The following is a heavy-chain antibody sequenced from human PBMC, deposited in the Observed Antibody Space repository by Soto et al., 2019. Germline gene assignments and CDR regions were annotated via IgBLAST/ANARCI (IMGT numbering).Heavy chain of an antibody. Sequence: QVQLVESGGGVVQPGRSLRLSCAASGFTFSSYAMHWVRQAPGKGLEWVAVISYDGSNKYYADSVKGRFTISRDNSKNTLYVQVNSVGAEDTAVYYCARDRGSKSYYYYGMDVW. CDR1: GFTFSSYA. J-gene: IGHJ6*01. CDR3: ARDRGSKSYYYYGMDV. V-gene: IGHV3-30-3*01. D-gene: IGHD2-2*01. CDR2: ISYDGSNK.